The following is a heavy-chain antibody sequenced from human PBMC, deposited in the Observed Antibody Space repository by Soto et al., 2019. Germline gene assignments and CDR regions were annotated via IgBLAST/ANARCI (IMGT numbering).Heavy chain of an antibody. J-gene: IGHJ6*02. CDR1: GFSLSTSGMC. CDR3: ARTPGGYDILTGYYYYYGMGV. Sequence: SGPTLVNPTQTLTLTCTFSGFSLSTSGMCVSWIRQPPGKALEWLARIDWDDDKYYSTSLKTRLTISKDTSKNQVVLTMTNMDPVDTATYYCARTPGGYDILTGYYYYYGMGVWGQGTTVTV. D-gene: IGHD3-9*01. V-gene: IGHV2-70*11. CDR2: IDWDDDK.